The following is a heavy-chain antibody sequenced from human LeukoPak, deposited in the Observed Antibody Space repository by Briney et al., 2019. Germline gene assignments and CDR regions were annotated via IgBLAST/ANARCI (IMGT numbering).Heavy chain of an antibody. J-gene: IGHJ4*02. CDR1: GFTFSSYV. CDR3: AKDWTFLAVAVTG. Sequence: PGGSLRLSCAASGFTFSSYVMSWVRRAPGKGLEWVSALSGSGGSTYYADSVKGRFTISRDNSKNTMYLRMNSLRAEDTAVYYCAKDWTFLAVAVTGWGQGTLVTVSS. D-gene: IGHD6-19*01. CDR2: LSGSGGST. V-gene: IGHV3-23*01.